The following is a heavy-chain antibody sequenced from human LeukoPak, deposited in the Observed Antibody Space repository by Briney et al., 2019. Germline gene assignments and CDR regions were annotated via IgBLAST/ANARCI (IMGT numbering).Heavy chain of an antibody. CDR2: ISGSGGST. V-gene: IGHV3-23*01. Sequence: GGSLRLSCAASGFTFSSYAMSWVRQAPGKGLELVSAISGSGGSTYYADSVKGRFTISRDNSKNTLYLQMKSLRAEDTAVYYCAKRGLQLWQYYFDYWGQGTLVTVSS. J-gene: IGHJ4*02. D-gene: IGHD5-18*01. CDR1: GFTFSSYA. CDR3: AKRGLQLWQYYFDY.